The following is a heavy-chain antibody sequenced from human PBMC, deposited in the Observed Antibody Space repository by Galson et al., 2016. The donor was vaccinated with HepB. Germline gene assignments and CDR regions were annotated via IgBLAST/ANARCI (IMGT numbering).Heavy chain of an antibody. D-gene: IGHD3-3*01. Sequence: SCKASGYTFTSYSIHWVRQAPGQSLEWMGWIKAGNGNTKYSQKFQGRVTLTRDKSATTVYMELSSLRSEDTAVYYCARNKNYDFWSAFDYWGQGTLVTVSS. J-gene: IGHJ4*01. CDR1: GYTFTSYS. CDR3: ARNKNYDFWSAFDY. V-gene: IGHV1-3*01. CDR2: IKAGNGNT.